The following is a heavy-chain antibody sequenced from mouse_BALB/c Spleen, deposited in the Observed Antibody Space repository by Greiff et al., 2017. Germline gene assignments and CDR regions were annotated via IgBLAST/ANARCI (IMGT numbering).Heavy chain of an antibody. Sequence: EVKVVESGGGLVKPGGSLKLSCAASGFTFSSYAMSWVRQTPEKRLEWVATISSGGSYTYYPDSVKGRFTISRDNAKNTLYLQMSSLRSEDTAMYYCARKYGNYDAMDYWGQGTSVTVSS. CDR1: GFTFSSYA. J-gene: IGHJ4*01. CDR3: ARKYGNYDAMDY. CDR2: ISSGGSYT. D-gene: IGHD2-10*02. V-gene: IGHV5-9-3*01.